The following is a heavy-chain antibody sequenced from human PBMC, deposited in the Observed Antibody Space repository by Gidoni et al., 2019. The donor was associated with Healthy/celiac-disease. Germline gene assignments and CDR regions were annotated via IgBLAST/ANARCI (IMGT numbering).Heavy chain of an antibody. CDR3: ARGYSSSWYSDYYYGMDV. CDR1: GYTFTGYY. D-gene: IGHD6-13*01. CDR2: INPNSGGT. Sequence: QVQLVQSGAEVKKPGASVKVSCKASGYTFTGYYMHWVRQAPGQGLEWMGWINPNSGGTNYAQKFQGRVTMTRDTSISTAYMELSRLRSDDTAVYYCARGYSSSWYSDYYYGMDVWGQGTTVTVSS. V-gene: IGHV1-2*02. J-gene: IGHJ6*02.